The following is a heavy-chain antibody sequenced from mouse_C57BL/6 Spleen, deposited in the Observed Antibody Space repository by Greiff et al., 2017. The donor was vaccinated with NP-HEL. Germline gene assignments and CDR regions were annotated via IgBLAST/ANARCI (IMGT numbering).Heavy chain of an antibody. D-gene: IGHD1-1*01. CDR1: GFSLPSYG. Sequence: VHLVESGPGLVAPSQRPSITCTVSGFSLPSYGVHWVRQPPGKGLEWLVVIWSDGSTTYNSALKSRLSISKDNSKSQVFLKMNSLQTDDTAMYYCARHPYGSYWYFDVWGTGTTVTVSS. CDR2: IWSDGST. J-gene: IGHJ1*03. CDR3: ARHPYGSYWYFDV. V-gene: IGHV2-6-1*01.